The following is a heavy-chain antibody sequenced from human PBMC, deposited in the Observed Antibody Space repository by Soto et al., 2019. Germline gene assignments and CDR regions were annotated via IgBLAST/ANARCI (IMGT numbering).Heavy chain of an antibody. CDR1: GFTFSSYG. CDR2: ISYDGSNK. CDR3: AKDAGVQLWLRTYYYYGMDV. J-gene: IGHJ6*02. V-gene: IGHV3-30*18. Sequence: GGSLRLSCAASGFTFSSYGMHWVRQAPGKGLEWVAVISYDGSNKYYADSVKGRFTISRDNSKNTLYLQMNSLRAEDTAVYYCAKDAGVQLWLRTYYYYGMDVWGQGTTVTVS. D-gene: IGHD5-18*01.